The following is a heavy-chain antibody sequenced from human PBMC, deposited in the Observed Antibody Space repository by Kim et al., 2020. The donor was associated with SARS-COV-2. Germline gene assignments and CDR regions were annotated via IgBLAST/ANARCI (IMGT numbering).Heavy chain of an antibody. Sequence: GGSLRLSCAASGFTFSSYSMNWVRQAPGKGLEWVSSISSSSSYIYYADSVKGRFTISRDNAKNSLYLQMNSLRAEDTAVYYCARGATIGCSGGSCHYYYYGMDVWGQGTTVTVSS. CDR3: ARGATIGCSGGSCHYYYYGMDV. CDR1: GFTFSSYS. D-gene: IGHD2-15*01. J-gene: IGHJ6*02. CDR2: ISSSSSYI. V-gene: IGHV3-21*01.